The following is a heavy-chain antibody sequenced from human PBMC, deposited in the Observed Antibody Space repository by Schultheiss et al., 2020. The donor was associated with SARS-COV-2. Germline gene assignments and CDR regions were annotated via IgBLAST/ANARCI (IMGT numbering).Heavy chain of an antibody. Sequence: ASVKVSCKASGYTFTGHAVNWVRQAPGQGLEWMGWINTNSGGTNYAQKFQGRVTMTRDTSISTAYMELSRLRSDDTAVYYCASHLKAEDDAFDIWGQGTMVTVAS. D-gene: IGHD1-14*01. J-gene: IGHJ3*02. V-gene: IGHV1-2*02. CDR2: INTNSGGT. CDR3: ASHLKAEDDAFDI. CDR1: GYTFTGHA.